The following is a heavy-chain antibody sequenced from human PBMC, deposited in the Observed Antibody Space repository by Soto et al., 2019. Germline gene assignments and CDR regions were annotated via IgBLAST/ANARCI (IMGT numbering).Heavy chain of an antibody. J-gene: IGHJ3*02. D-gene: IGHD6-19*01. CDR1: GFTFSSYG. CDR3: ARDGRILGGWYAAGDDAFDI. V-gene: IGHV3-33*01. Sequence: GGSLRLSCAASGFTFSSYGMHWVRQAPGKGLEWVAVIWYDGSNKYYADSVKGRFTISRDNSKNTLYLQMNSLRAEDTAVYYCARDGRILGGWYAAGDDAFDIWGQGTMVTVSS. CDR2: IWYDGSNK.